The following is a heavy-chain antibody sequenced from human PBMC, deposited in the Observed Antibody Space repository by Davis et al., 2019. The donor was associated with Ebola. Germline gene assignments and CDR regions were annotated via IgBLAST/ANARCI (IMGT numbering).Heavy chain of an antibody. CDR1: GFTFSNFA. CDR3: ARENSDYVLDY. J-gene: IGHJ4*02. Sequence: PGGSLRLSCAASGFTFSNFAMSWVRQAPGKGLEWVSYISRGGNTMYYADSVKGRFTISRDNAKNSLYLQMNSLRAEDTAVYYCARENSDYVLDYWGQGTLVTVSS. V-gene: IGHV3-48*04. D-gene: IGHD4-17*01. CDR2: ISRGGNTM.